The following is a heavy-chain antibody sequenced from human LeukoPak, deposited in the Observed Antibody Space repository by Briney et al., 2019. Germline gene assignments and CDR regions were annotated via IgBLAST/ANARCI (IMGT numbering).Heavy chain of an antibody. CDR3: ASFRADN. CDR1: GFTFSKYG. J-gene: IGHJ3*01. Sequence: PGGSLRLSCAGSGFTFSKYGMHWVRQAPGKALEWVAVIWNDGSHENYADSVKGRFTISRDNAKNMVYLQMNSLRTEDTAVYYCASFRADNWGRGTMVTVSS. V-gene: IGHV3-33*03. CDR2: IWNDGSHE. D-gene: IGHD4/OR15-4a*01.